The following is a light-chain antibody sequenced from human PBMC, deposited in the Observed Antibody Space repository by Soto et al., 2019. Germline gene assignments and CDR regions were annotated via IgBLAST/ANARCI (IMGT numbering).Light chain of an antibody. Sequence: EIVLTQSPGTLSLSPGERATLSCRASQSVSNYLAWYQQKPGQAPRLLIYDTSNRSTGIPARFSGSGSGTDVTLTISTLDSDDFAVYDGEQGSNWPPAYTFGQGTKLEIK. V-gene: IGKV3-11*01. CDR1: QSVSNY. CDR3: EQGSNWPPAYT. CDR2: DTS. J-gene: IGKJ2*01.